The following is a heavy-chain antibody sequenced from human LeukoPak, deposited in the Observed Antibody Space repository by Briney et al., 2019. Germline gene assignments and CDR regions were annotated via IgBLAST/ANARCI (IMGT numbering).Heavy chain of an antibody. Sequence: GGSLRLSCAASGFTFSSYAMSWVRQAPGKGPEWVSAISGSGGSTYYADSVKGRFTISRDNSKNTLYLQMNSLRAEDTAVYYCAKELDYGDYGNYFDYWGQGTLVTVSS. CDR2: ISGSGGST. V-gene: IGHV3-23*01. CDR3: AKELDYGDYGNYFDY. D-gene: IGHD4-17*01. J-gene: IGHJ4*02. CDR1: GFTFSSYA.